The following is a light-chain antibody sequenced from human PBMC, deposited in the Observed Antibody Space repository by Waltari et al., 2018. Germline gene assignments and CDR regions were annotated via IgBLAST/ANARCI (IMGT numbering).Light chain of an antibody. CDR3: QQYHDYPWT. Sequence: AIRMTQSPSSLSASIGDRVTISCRASQGVSTYLAWYQQKPGKAPSLLIHAASTLQSRVPSRFSGSGTGTDFTLTITCLQSEDFATYYCQQYHDYPWTFGQGTKVEI. J-gene: IGKJ1*01. V-gene: IGKV1-8*01. CDR1: QGVSTY. CDR2: AAS.